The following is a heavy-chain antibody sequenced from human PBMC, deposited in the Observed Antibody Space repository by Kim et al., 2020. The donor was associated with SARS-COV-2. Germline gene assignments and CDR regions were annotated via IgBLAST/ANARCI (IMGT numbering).Heavy chain of an antibody. D-gene: IGHD3-3*01. J-gene: IGHJ4*02. Sequence: GGSLRLSCAASGFTFSSYAMSWVRQAPGKGLEWVSAISGSGGSTYYADSVKGRFTISRDNSKNTLYLQMNSLRAEDTAVYYCAKKDSDFWSGYLYFDYWGQGTLVTVSS. CDR2: ISGSGGST. V-gene: IGHV3-23*01. CDR3: AKKDSDFWSGYLYFDY. CDR1: GFTFSSYA.